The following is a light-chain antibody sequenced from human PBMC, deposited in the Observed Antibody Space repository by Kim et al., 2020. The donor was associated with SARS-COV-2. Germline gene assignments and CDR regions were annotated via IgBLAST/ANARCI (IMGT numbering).Light chain of an antibody. J-gene: IGLJ3*02. CDR2: EDN. CDR3: QSYDSSSWV. Sequence: NFMLTQPHSVSKSPGKTVTISCTRSSGSIASNYVQWYQQRPGSAPTTVIYEDNQRPSGVPDRFSGSIDSSSNSASLTISGLKTEDEADYYCQSYDSSSWVFGGGTQLTVL. V-gene: IGLV6-57*03. CDR1: SGSIASNY.